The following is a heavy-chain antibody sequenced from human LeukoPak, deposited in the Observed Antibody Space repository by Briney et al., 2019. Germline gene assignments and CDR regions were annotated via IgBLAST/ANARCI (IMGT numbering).Heavy chain of an antibody. CDR1: GGSFNGYY. CDR2: INHSGST. V-gene: IGHV4-34*01. D-gene: IGHD5-18*01. J-gene: IGHJ4*02. Sequence: SETLSLTCAVYGGSFNGYYWSGIRQPPGKGLEWIGEINHSGSTNYNPSLKSRVTISVDTSKNQFSLKLSSVTAADTAVYYCARGKYSYGLGFDYWGQGTLVTVSS. CDR3: ARGKYSYGLGFDY.